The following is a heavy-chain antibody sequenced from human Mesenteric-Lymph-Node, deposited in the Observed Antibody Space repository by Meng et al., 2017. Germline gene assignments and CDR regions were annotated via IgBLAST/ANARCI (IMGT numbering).Heavy chain of an antibody. CDR2: MYFSGST. V-gene: IGHV4-61*01. CDR1: GGSVNSGSDY. CDR3: ARGHYNKYFDF. J-gene: IGHJ4*02. D-gene: IGHD3-22*01. Sequence: EWGRGLWRLLETLCPTCTISGGSVNSGSDYGSWIRQPPGKGLEWIGEMYFSGSTNYNASLKSRVTISVDTSKKQFSLTLTSVSAADTAMYYCARGHYNKYFDFWGQGALVTVSS.